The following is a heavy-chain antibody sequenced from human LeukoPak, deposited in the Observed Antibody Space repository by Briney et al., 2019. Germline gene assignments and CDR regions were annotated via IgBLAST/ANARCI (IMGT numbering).Heavy chain of an antibody. CDR2: INHSGST. CDR3: ARPPPQYYYDSSGYYYSGRQNYFDY. J-gene: IGHJ4*02. CDR1: GGSFSGYY. V-gene: IGHV4-34*01. D-gene: IGHD3-22*01. Sequence: SETLSLTCAVYGGSFSGYYWSWIRQPPGKGLEWIGEINHSGSTNYNPSLKSRVTISVDTSKDQFSLKLSSVTAADTAVYYCARPPPQYYYDSSGYYYSGRQNYFDYWGQGTLVTVSS.